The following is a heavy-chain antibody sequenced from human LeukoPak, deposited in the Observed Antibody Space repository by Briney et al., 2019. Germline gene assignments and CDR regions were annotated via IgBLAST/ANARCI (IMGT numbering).Heavy chain of an antibody. Sequence: NPSETLSLTCTVSGGSVSSSLHSWGWVRQPPEEGLEWIGSIYYSGSTNYNASFNSRVTMSVDRSKDQFSLNLTSVAATDTAVYYCARHFYGDYVFDYWGKGTLVTVTS. V-gene: IGHV4-39*01. CDR2: IYYSGST. CDR1: GGSVSSSLHS. D-gene: IGHD4-17*01. J-gene: IGHJ4*02. CDR3: ARHFYGDYVFDY.